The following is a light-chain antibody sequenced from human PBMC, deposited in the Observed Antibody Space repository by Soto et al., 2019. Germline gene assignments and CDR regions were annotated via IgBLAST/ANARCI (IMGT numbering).Light chain of an antibody. Sequence: QSALTQPPSASGSPGQSVTISCTGTSSDVGAYNYVSWYQQHAGKAPTLVIYEVTKRPSGVPDRFSGSKSANTASLTVSGLQDEDEADYYCSSFASSNTWVFGGGTKLTVL. CDR1: SSDVGAYNY. V-gene: IGLV2-8*01. CDR3: SSFASSNTWV. CDR2: EVT. J-gene: IGLJ3*02.